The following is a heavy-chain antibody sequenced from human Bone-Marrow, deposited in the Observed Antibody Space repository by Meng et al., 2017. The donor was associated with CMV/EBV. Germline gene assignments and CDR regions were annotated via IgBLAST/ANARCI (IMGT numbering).Heavy chain of an antibody. CDR3: AKDRVMVYASWFDP. D-gene: IGHD2-8*01. CDR2: IRYDGSNK. V-gene: IGHV3-30*02. CDR1: GFTFSSYG. J-gene: IGHJ5*02. Sequence: GGSLRLYCAASGFTFSSYGMHWVRQAPGKGLEWVAFIRYDGSNKYYADSVKGRFTISRDNSKNTLYLQMNSLRAEDTAVYYCAKDRVMVYASWFDPWGQGTLVTVSS.